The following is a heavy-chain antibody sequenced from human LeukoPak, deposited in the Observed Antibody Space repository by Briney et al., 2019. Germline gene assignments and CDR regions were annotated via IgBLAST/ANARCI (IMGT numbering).Heavy chain of an antibody. CDR3: AKAYYGSGSPLDWLDP. CDR2: ISYDGSKK. D-gene: IGHD3-10*01. CDR1: GFTFSSYG. V-gene: IGHV3-30*18. J-gene: IGHJ5*02. Sequence: GRSLRLSCAASGFTFSSYGMHWVRQAPGKGLEWVAIISYDGSKKYYGDSVKGRFTISRDNSKNTLYLQMNSLRAEDTAVYYCAKAYYGSGSPLDWLDPWGQGTLVTVSS.